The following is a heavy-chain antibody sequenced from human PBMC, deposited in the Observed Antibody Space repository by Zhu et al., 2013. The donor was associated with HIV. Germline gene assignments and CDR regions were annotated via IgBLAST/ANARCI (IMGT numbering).Heavy chain of an antibody. CDR1: GYTFTGYY. Sequence: QVQLVQSGAEVKKPGASVKVSCKASGYTFTGYYMHWVRQAPGQGLEWMGWINPNSGGTNYAQKFQGRVTMTRDTSISTAYMELSRLRSDDTAVYYCARVRSSGSYYLYYFDYWGQGTLVTVSS. CDR2: INPNSGGT. D-gene: IGHD1-26*01. CDR3: ARVRSSGSYYLYYFDY. J-gene: IGHJ4*02. V-gene: IGHV1-2*02.